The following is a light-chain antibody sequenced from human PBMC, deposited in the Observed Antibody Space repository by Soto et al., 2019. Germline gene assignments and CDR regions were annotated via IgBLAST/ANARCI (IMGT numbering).Light chain of an antibody. V-gene: IGKV3-15*01. CDR1: HRVSSY. J-gene: IGKJ4*01. CDR3: QQYNNWPLT. CDR2: ATS. Sequence: EIVMTQSPSTLSVSPGERATLSCRASHRVSSYLAWYQQKPGKAPRLLIFATSTRATGIPARFSGSGSGTEFTLTISSLQSEDSAVYYCQQYNNWPLTFGGGTKVDI.